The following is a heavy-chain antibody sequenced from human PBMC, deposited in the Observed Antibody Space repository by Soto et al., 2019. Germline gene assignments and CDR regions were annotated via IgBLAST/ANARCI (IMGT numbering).Heavy chain of an antibody. D-gene: IGHD3-3*01. Sequence: QVQLQESGPGLVKPSETLSLTCTVSGGSISSYYWSWIRQPPGKGLEWIGYIYYSGSTNYNPSRKSRVTISVDTTKNQFSLKLSSVTAADTAVYYCARAGVFLDGDYSVDYWGQGTLVTVSS. J-gene: IGHJ4*02. CDR1: GGSISSYY. V-gene: IGHV4-59*01. CDR2: IYYSGST. CDR3: ARAGVFLDGDYSVDY.